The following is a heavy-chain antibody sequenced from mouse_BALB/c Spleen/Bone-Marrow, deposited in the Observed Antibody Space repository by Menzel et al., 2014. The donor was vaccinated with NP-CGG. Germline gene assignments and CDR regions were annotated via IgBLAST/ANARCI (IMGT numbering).Heavy chain of an antibody. CDR1: GFSLTGYG. Sequence: VQVVESGPGLVAPSQSLSITCTVSGFSLTGYGVSWVRQPPGKGLEWLGMIWGDGSTDYNSALKSRLSTSKDNSKSKDFLKMNSLQTDDTARYYCARDSFLITRALDYWGQGTSVTVSS. CDR3: ARDSFLITRALDY. CDR2: IWGDGST. J-gene: IGHJ4*01. V-gene: IGHV2-6-7*01. D-gene: IGHD2-4*01.